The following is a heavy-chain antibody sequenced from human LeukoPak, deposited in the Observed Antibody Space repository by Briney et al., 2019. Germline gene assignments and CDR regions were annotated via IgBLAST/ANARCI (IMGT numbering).Heavy chain of an antibody. CDR2: TYYRSKWYN. Sequence: SQTLSLTCAISGDSVSSNNTAWNWIRQSPSRGLEWLGRTYYRSKWYNDYVVSVKGRITINPDTSKNQFSLHLNSVTPEDTAVYYCARGLWDNGDRFDYWGQGTLVPVSS. V-gene: IGHV6-1*01. J-gene: IGHJ4*02. D-gene: IGHD4-17*01. CDR1: GDSVSSNNTA. CDR3: ARGLWDNGDRFDY.